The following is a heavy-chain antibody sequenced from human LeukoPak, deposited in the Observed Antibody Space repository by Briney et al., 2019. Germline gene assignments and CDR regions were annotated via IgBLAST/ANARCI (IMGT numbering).Heavy chain of an antibody. J-gene: IGHJ4*02. Sequence: GGSLRLSCVASGFTFDDYAMHWVRRAPGKGLEWVSLISWDGGSTYYVDSVKGRFTISRDNSKNSLYLQMNSLRAEDTALYYCAKDMGCRGNSYALSPFDYWGQGTLVTVSS. CDR1: GFTFDDYA. V-gene: IGHV3-43D*04. CDR2: ISWDGGST. D-gene: IGHD5-18*01. CDR3: AKDMGCRGNSYALSPFDY.